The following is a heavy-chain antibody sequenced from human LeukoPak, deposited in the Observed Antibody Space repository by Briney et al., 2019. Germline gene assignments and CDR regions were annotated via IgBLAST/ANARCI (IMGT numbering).Heavy chain of an antibody. V-gene: IGHV4-61*02. CDR3: ARGPCSSANCYWSLDH. CDR1: GGSISSSSYY. D-gene: IGHD2-2*01. CDR2: IYTSGST. Sequence: SETLSLTCTVSGGSISSSSYYWSWIRQPAGKGLEWIGRIYTSGSTNYNPSLKSRVTMSVDTSKNQFSLNLNSVTAADTAVYYCARGPCSSANCYWSLDHWGQGTLVTVSS. J-gene: IGHJ5*02.